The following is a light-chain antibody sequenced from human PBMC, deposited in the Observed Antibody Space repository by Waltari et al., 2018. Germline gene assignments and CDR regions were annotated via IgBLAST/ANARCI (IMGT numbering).Light chain of an antibody. CDR1: TLGVLY. CDR2: QDT. CDR3: QAWDSSTSHVV. V-gene: IGLV3-1*01. J-gene: IGLJ2*01. Sequence: YELTQPPSVSVSPGQTASLTCPAATLGVLYSCWYQQKPGQSPVLVIYQDTKPPSGIPERFSGSNSGNTATLTISGTQARDEADYYCQAWDSSTSHVVFGGGTKLTVL.